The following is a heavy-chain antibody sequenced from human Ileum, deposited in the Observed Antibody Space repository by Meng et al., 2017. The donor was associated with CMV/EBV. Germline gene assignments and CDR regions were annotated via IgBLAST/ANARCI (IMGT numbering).Heavy chain of an antibody. J-gene: IGHJ4*02. CDR3: ARTPRGRAADIAF. D-gene: IGHD3-10*01. CDR2: IIPIFGTA. Sequence: TASADNFSAYAFNWVRQAPGQGLEWVGGIIPIFGTAILAQSFQGRVSITTDKSTSTAYMELSSLRSEDTAVYYCARTPRGRAADIAFWGQGTLVTVSS. CDR1: ADNFSAYA. V-gene: IGHV1-69*05.